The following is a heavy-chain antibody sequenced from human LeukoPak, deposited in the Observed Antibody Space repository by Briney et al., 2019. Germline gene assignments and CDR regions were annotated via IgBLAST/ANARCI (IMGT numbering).Heavy chain of an antibody. CDR2: ISYDGSNK. CDR1: GFTFSSYA. J-gene: IGHJ5*02. Sequence: PGRSLRLSCAASGFTFSSYAMHWVRQAPGKGMEWVAVISYDGSNKYYADSVKGRFTISRDNSKNTLYLQMNSLRAEDTAVYYCARDLTVAGTGWFDPWGQGTLVTVSS. D-gene: IGHD6-19*01. CDR3: ARDLTVAGTGWFDP. V-gene: IGHV3-30*04.